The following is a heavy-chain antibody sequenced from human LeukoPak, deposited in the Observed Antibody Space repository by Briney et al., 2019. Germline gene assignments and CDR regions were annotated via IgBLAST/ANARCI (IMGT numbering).Heavy chain of an antibody. CDR1: GYSISSGYY. CDR2: IYESGST. D-gene: IGHD3-10*01. V-gene: IGHV4-38-2*02. Sequence: SETLSLTCTVSGYSISSGYYWGWIRQPPGKGLEWIGSIYESGSTYYNPSLKSRVTISVDTSKNQFSLKLSSVTAADTAVYYCAGGGFGESLDYWGQGTLVTVSS. CDR3: AGGGFGESLDY. J-gene: IGHJ4*02.